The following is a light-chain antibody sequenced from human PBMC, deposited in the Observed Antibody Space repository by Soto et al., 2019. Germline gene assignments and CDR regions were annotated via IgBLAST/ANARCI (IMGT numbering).Light chain of an antibody. Sequence: EVVMTQSPATLSASPGERVILSCRASQNIGSNLAWYQQRPGQAPRLLMYGASTRATETPARFSGSGSATDFTLTISSLQSEDFAVYYCQQYNNWPPYTLGKGTKLEIK. CDR1: QNIGSN. CDR2: GAS. J-gene: IGKJ2*01. CDR3: QQYNNWPPYT. V-gene: IGKV3-15*01.